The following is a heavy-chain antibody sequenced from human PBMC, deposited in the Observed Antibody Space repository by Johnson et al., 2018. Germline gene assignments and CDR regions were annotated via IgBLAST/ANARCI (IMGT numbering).Heavy chain of an antibody. CDR1: GFTFDDYA. CDR3: ARGSCSSSSCSSDY. J-gene: IGHJ4*02. V-gene: IGHV3-9*01. D-gene: IGHD2-2*01. CDR2: ISWNSGSV. Sequence: EVQLVESGGGLVQPGRSLKLSCAASGFTFDDYAMHWVRQVPGKGLEWVSAISWNSGSVDYADSVKGRFTISRDNAKNSLYLQMNSLRAEDTALYYCARGSCSSSSCSSDYWGQGTLVTVSS.